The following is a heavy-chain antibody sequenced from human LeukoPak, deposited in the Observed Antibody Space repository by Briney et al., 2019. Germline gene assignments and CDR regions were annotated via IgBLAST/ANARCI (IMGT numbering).Heavy chain of an antibody. J-gene: IGHJ4*02. V-gene: IGHV1-2*02. Sequence: GASVKVSCKASGYTFTGYYIHWVRQAPGQGLEWMGWINPNNGGTNSAQKFQGRVIMTWDTSISTAYMELTRLRSDDTAVYYFARGGGTAARPDFDYWGQGILVTVSS. CDR3: ARGGGTAARPDFDY. CDR2: INPNNGGT. CDR1: GYTFTGYY. D-gene: IGHD6-6*01.